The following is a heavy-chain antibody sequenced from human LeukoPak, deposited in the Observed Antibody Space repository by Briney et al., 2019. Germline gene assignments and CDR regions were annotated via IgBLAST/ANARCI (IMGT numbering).Heavy chain of an antibody. CDR1: GGSIGTNTYY. CDR2: IYYSGST. CDR3: ARTTEGGYTYDYFYYYHMDV. J-gene: IGHJ6*03. V-gene: IGHV4-61*05. D-gene: IGHD5-18*01. Sequence: SETLSLTCTVSGGSIGTNTYYWGWIRQPPGKGLEWIGYIYYSGSTNYNPSLKSRVTISVDTSKNQFSLKLTSVTAADTAVYYCARTTEGGYTYDYFYYYHMDVWGKGTTVTISS.